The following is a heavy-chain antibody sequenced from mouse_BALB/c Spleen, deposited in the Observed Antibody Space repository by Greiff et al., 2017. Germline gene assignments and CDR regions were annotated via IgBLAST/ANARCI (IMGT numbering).Heavy chain of an antibody. D-gene: IGHD1-1*01. J-gene: IGHJ3*01. CDR1: GYTFTSYW. CDR3: ARTPFTTGAY. V-gene: IGHV1S81*02. Sequence: VQLQQPGAELVKPGASVKLSCKASGYTFTSYWMHWVKQRPGQGLEWIGEINPSNGRTNYNEKFKSKATLTVDKSSSTAYMQLSSLTSEDSAVYYCARTPFTTGAYWGQGTLVTVSA. CDR2: INPSNGRT.